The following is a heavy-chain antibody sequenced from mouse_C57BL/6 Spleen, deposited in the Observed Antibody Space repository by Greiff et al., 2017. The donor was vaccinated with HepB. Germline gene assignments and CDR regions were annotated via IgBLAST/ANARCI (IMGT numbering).Heavy chain of an antibody. CDR2: IDPETGGT. CDR1: GYTFTDYE. Sequence: VKLQQSGAELVRPGASVTLSCKASGYTFTDYEMHWVKQTPVHGLEWIGAIDPETGGTAYNQKFKGKAILTADKSSSTAYMELRSLTSEDSAVYYCTVDYDVDYYAMDYWGQGTSVTVSS. V-gene: IGHV1-15*01. CDR3: TVDYDVDYYAMDY. J-gene: IGHJ4*01. D-gene: IGHD2-4*01.